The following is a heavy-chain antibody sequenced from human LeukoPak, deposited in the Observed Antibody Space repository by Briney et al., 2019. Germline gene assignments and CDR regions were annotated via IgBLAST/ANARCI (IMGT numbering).Heavy chain of an antibody. CDR3: ARGPSVAAHLDY. Sequence: PSETLSLTCTVSGGSVSSDTYFWSWIRQPPGKGLEWIGEIYHHGATNYNPSLWSRVTLSVDKSKNQFSLELSSVTAADTAVYYCARGPSVAAHLDYWGQGTLVTVSS. CDR2: IYHHGAT. J-gene: IGHJ4*02. D-gene: IGHD5-12*01. CDR1: GGSVSSDTYF. V-gene: IGHV4-61*01.